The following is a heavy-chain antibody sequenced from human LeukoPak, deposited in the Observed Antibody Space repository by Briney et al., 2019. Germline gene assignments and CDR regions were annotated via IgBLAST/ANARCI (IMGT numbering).Heavy chain of an antibody. CDR3: ARSVTGYHPYYFDY. CDR2: IYYSGST. Sequence: SETLSLTCTVSGDSISSGGYYWSWIRQHPGKGLEWIGYIYYSGSTYYNPSLKSRVTISVDASKNQFSLKLSSVTAADTAVYYCARSVTGYHPYYFDYWGQGTLVTVSS. D-gene: IGHD3-9*01. CDR1: GDSISSGGYY. V-gene: IGHV4-31*03. J-gene: IGHJ4*02.